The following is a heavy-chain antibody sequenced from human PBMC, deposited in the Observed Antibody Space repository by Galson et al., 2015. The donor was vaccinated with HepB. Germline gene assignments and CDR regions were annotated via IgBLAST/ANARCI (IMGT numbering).Heavy chain of an antibody. Sequence: CAISGDSVSSNSAAWNWIRQSPSRGLEWLGRTYYRSKWYNDYAVSVKSRITINPDTSKNQFSLKLSSVTAADTAVYYCARAGRGSYSRSPFDYWGQGTLVTVSS. J-gene: IGHJ4*02. V-gene: IGHV6-1*01. CDR2: TYYRSKWYN. CDR1: GDSVSSNSAA. D-gene: IGHD1-26*01. CDR3: ARAGRGSYSRSPFDY.